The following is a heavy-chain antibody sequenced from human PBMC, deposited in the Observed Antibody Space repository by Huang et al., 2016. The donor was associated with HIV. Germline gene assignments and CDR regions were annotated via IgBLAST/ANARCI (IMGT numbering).Heavy chain of an antibody. CDR3: ARQGVGDFVVEPTGLGAFDI. V-gene: IGHV5-51*01. Sequence: EVQLVQSGAVVKKPGESLKISCKGSGYTFNGYWIGWVREMPGKGLAWMGSSEPGGADTTYSPSFQGQVTISADKSISTAYLQWSGLKASDTAMYYCARQGVGDFVVEPTGLGAFDIWGQGTMVTVSS. J-gene: IGHJ3*02. CDR2: SEPGGADT. D-gene: IGHD2-2*01. CDR1: GYTFNGYW.